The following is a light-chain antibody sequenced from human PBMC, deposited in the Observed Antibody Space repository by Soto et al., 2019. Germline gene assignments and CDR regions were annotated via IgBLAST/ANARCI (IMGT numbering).Light chain of an antibody. Sequence: QSVLTQPPSVSGAPGQRVTISCTGSSSNIGAGYDVYWYQQLPGTAPKLLMYGNNIRPSGVPDRFSDSKSGTSASLAITGLQAEDEAAYFCQSYDSSLRGLVFGGGTKVTVL. J-gene: IGLJ2*01. CDR2: GNN. CDR3: QSYDSSLRGLV. CDR1: SSNIGAGYD. V-gene: IGLV1-40*01.